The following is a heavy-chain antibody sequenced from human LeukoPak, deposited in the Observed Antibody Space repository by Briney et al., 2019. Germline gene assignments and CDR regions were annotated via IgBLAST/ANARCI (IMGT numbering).Heavy chain of an antibody. CDR3: ARGGGYNPLIAFDI. Sequence: SVKVSCKASGGTFSSYAISWLRQAPGQGLEWMGGIIPIFGTANYAQKFQGRVTITTDESTSTAYMELSSLRSEDTAVYYCARGGGYNPLIAFDIWGQGTMVTVSS. D-gene: IGHD5-24*01. CDR2: IIPIFGTA. J-gene: IGHJ3*02. V-gene: IGHV1-69*05. CDR1: GGTFSSYA.